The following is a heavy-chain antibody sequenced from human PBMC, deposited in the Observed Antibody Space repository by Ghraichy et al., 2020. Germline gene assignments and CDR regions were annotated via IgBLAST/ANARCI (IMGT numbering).Heavy chain of an antibody. D-gene: IGHD2-2*01. CDR1: GDSLNNYY. CDR3: ARDQEWRASSSGFDP. V-gene: IGHV4-59*01. CDR2: IYHNGRT. Sequence: SETLSLTCTVSGDSLNNYYWSWIRQAPGKGLEWIGSIYHNGRTKYNPSLKSRVTMSVDTSKNQFSLSLTSVTAADTAVFYCARDQEWRASSSGFDPWGQGPLCPVS. J-gene: IGHJ5*02.